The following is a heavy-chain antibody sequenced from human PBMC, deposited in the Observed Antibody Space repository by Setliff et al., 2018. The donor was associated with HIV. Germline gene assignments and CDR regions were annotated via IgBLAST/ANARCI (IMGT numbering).Heavy chain of an antibody. V-gene: IGHV3-30*02. J-gene: IGHJ4*02. CDR1: GFTFSSFG. D-gene: IGHD3-16*02. CDR3: AKDQYDYVWGSYLTCDY. CDR2: IRYDGSNK. Sequence: LRLSCAASGFTFSSFGMHWVRQAPGKGLEWVAFIRYDGSNKYYADSVKGRLTISRDNSKNTLYLQMNSLRAEDTAVYYCAKDQYDYVWGSYLTCDYWGQGTLVTVSS.